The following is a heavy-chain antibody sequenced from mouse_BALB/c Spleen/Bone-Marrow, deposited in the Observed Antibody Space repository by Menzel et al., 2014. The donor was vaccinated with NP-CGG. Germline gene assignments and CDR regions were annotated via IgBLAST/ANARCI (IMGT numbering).Heavy chain of an antibody. CDR1: GYSITRDYA. J-gene: IGHJ3*01. D-gene: IGHD2-4*01. Sequence: EVQLVESGPGLVKPSQSLSLTCIVTGYSITRDYACNWIRQFPGNKLEWMGYISYSGSTTYNPSLESRISITRDTSKNQFFLQLNSVTTEDTATYYCARSSSYDYDVGFAYWGQGTLVTVSA. CDR2: ISYSGST. V-gene: IGHV3-2*02. CDR3: ARSSSYDYDVGFAY.